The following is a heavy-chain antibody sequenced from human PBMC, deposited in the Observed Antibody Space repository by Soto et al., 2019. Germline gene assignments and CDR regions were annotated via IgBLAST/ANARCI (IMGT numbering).Heavy chain of an antibody. V-gene: IGHV1-46*01. CDR2: INPSRATT. CDR3: VGRADLEGRYNWFDP. CDR1: GDTFSSQY. J-gene: IGHJ5*02. D-gene: IGHD3-3*01. Sequence: QVQLVQSGAEVKKPGASMKVSCKSFGDTFSSQYIHWVRQAPGQGLEWVGLINPSRATTTISQKFQGRVTLTSDTSTRTVYMELSSLRSDDTAIYFCVGRADLEGRYNWFDPWGQGTLVTVSS.